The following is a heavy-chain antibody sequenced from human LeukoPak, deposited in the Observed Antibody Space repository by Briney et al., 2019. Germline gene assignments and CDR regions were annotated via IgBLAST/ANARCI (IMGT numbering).Heavy chain of an antibody. CDR1: GYTFTSYG. J-gene: IGHJ5*02. Sequence: ASVKVSCKASGYTFTSYGISWVRQAPGQGLEWMGWISAYNGNTNYAQKLQGRVTMTEDTSTDTAYMELSSLRSEDTAVYYCAFVFRDWFDPWGQGTLVTVSS. D-gene: IGHD5/OR15-5a*01. CDR3: AFVFRDWFDP. CDR2: ISAYNGNT. V-gene: IGHV1-18*01.